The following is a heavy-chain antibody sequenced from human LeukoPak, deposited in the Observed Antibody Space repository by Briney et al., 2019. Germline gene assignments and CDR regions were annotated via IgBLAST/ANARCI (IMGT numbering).Heavy chain of an antibody. CDR2: INHSGST. CDR3: ARAPPRYCSSTTCSVDN. D-gene: IGHD2-2*01. V-gene: IGHV4-34*01. CDR1: GGSFSGYY. Sequence: SETLSLTCAVYGGSFSGYYWSWIRQTPGKGLEWIGEINHSGSTNYNPSLKSRVTISVDTSKNQFSLNLISVTAADTAVYYCARAPPRYCSSTTCSVDNWGQGTLVTVCS. J-gene: IGHJ4*02.